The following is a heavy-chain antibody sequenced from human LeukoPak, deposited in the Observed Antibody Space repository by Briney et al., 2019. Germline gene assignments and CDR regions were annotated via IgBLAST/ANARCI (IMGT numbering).Heavy chain of an antibody. CDR3: ASNNCGGDCYSNSNFDY. V-gene: IGHV1-69*02. Sequence: ASVTVSFKGSGGTFINYTISWVRQARGQGGEGMGRIIPILGIANYAQKFQGTVTITADNSTSTAYMELSSLRSEDTAVYYCASNNCGGDCYSNSNFDYWGQGTLVTVSS. J-gene: IGHJ4*02. D-gene: IGHD2-21*02. CDR1: GGTFINYT. CDR2: IIPILGIA.